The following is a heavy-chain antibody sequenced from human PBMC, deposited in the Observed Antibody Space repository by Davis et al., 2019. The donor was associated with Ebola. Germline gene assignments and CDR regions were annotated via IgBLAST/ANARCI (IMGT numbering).Heavy chain of an antibody. V-gene: IGHV4-59*01. J-gene: IGHJ2*01. CDR3: ARIRHTYFDL. CDR2: IYYSGST. CDR1: GGSISSYY. Sequence: MPSETLSLTCTVSGGSISSYYWSWIRQSPGKGLEWIGYIYYSGSTNYNPSLKSRVTISVDTSKNQFSLKLSSVTAADTAVYYCARIRHTYFDLWGRGTLVTVSS.